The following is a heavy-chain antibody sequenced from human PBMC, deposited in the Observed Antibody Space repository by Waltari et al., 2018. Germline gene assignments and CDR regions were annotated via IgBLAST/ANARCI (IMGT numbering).Heavy chain of an antibody. D-gene: IGHD4-4*01. CDR1: GYNFTDYS. V-gene: IGHV1-2*02. CDR2: VNPDSGGT. J-gene: IGHJ4*02. Sequence: VQLVQSGAEVKTPGASVKVSCKASGYNFTDYSIHWVRQAPGQGLEWMGWVNPDSGGTNYAQKFQGRVTMTRDTSISTAYMELNNLGSDDTALYYCARRPVDYRNPRFDYRGQGTLVTVGS. CDR3: ARRPVDYRNPRFDY.